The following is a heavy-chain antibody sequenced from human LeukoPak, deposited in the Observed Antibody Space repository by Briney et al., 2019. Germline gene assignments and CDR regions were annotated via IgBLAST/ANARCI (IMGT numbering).Heavy chain of an antibody. Sequence: PGGSLRLSCAASGFAFSDYYMTWIRQAPGRGLEWISYISSNGTAAYYADSVKGRFTISRDNSKNTLYLHMNSLRAEDTAVYYCAKWSGSYDYWGQGALVTVSS. J-gene: IGHJ4*02. CDR2: ISSNGTAA. CDR1: GFAFSDYY. V-gene: IGHV3-11*01. D-gene: IGHD1-26*01. CDR3: AKWSGSYDY.